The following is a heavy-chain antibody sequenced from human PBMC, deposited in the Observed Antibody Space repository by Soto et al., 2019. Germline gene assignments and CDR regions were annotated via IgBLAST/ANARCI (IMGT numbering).Heavy chain of an antibody. Sequence: PGGSLRLSCAASGFTFSSYGMHWVRQAPGKGLEWVAVISYDGSNKYYADSVKGRFTISRDSSQNTVYLQMNSLTAGDTALYYCAKATATGGGAFDICGQGTMVTVSS. V-gene: IGHV3-30*18. CDR2: ISYDGSNK. CDR1: GFTFSSYG. J-gene: IGHJ3*02. CDR3: AKATATGGGAFDI. D-gene: IGHD2-8*02.